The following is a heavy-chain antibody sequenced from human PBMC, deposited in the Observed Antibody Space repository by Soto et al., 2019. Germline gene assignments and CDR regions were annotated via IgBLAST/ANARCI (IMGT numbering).Heavy chain of an antibody. CDR3: ARDRNFWSGKETAGMDV. J-gene: IGHJ6*02. V-gene: IGHV3-33*01. CDR1: GFTFSTYG. CDR2: IWYDGSSK. D-gene: IGHD3-3*01. Sequence: GSLRLSCAASGFTFSTYGMYWVRQAPGKGLEWVALIWYDGSSKYYTDSVKGRFTISRDNSRNTLYLQMNSLRAEDTAVYYCARDRNFWSGKETAGMDVWGQGSTVTVSS.